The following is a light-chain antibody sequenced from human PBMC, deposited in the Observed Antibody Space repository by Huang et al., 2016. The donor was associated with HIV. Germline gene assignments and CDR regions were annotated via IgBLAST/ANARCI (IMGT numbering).Light chain of an antibody. CDR1: QSISTY. Sequence: IQMTQSPTSLSASVGDRVSIVCRASQSISTYLTWYQQKPGKAPKLLISSASTLHSGVPSRFSGSGSGTEITLTIRGLQLDDFATYYCQQSYSALSSFGPGTRL. CDR3: QQSYSALSS. J-gene: IGKJ5*01. CDR2: SAS. V-gene: IGKV1-39*01.